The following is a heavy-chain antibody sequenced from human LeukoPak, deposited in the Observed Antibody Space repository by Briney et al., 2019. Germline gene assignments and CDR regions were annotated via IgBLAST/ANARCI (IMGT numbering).Heavy chain of an antibody. Sequence: GGSLRLSCAASRFTFSSYAMSWVRQAPGKGLEWVSSISGSGGSTYYADSVKGRFTISRDNSKNTLYLQMNSLRAEDTAVYYCAKARYYDSSGYYGYWGQGTLVTVSS. CDR3: AKARYYDSSGYYGY. J-gene: IGHJ4*02. V-gene: IGHV3-23*01. CDR2: ISGSGGST. CDR1: RFTFSSYA. D-gene: IGHD3-22*01.